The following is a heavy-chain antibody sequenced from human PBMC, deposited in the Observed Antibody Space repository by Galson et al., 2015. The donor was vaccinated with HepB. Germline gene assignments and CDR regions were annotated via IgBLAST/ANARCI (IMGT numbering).Heavy chain of an antibody. CDR3: ARATNVLAGNFDY. V-gene: IGHV1-18*01. D-gene: IGHD6-19*01. Sequence: SVKVSCKASGYTFHSYGISWVRQAPGQGLEWMGWISTYNGNTKYALKLQDRVTMTTDTSTSTTYMELRSLRSDDTAVYYCARATNVLAGNFDYWGQGALVTVSS. J-gene: IGHJ4*02. CDR2: ISTYNGNT. CDR1: GYTFHSYG.